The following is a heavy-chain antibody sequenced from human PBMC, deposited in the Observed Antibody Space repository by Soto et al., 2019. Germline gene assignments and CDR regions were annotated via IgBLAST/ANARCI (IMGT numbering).Heavy chain of an antibody. CDR2: IYYSGST. Sequence: PSETLSLTCTVSGGSISSGGYYWSWIRQHPGKGLEWIGYIYYSGSTYYNPSLKSRVTISVDTSKNQFSLKLSSVTAADTAVYCCARDCSSTSCAYGMDVWGQGTTVTVSS. J-gene: IGHJ6*02. CDR3: ARDCSSTSCAYGMDV. D-gene: IGHD2-2*01. CDR1: GGSISSGGYY. V-gene: IGHV4-31*03.